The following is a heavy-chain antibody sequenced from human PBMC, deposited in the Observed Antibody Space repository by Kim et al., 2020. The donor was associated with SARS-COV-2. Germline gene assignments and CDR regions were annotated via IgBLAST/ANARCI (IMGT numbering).Heavy chain of an antibody. CDR3: AWFTGRAPYYYYYGMDV. D-gene: IGHD3-10*01. CDR1: GYTFTGYY. CDR2: INPNSGGT. J-gene: IGHJ6*02. Sequence: ASVKVSCKASGYTFTGYYMHWVRQAPGQGLEWMGWINPNSGGTNYAQKFQGRVTMTRDTSISTAYMELSRLRSDDTAVYYCAWFTGRAPYYYYYGMDVWGQGTTVTVSS. V-gene: IGHV1-2*02.